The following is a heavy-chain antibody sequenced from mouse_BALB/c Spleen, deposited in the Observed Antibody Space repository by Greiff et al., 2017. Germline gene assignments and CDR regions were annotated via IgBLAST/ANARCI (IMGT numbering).Heavy chain of an antibody. D-gene: IGHD1-1*01. V-gene: IGHV6-6*02. CDR3: TRNYYGSLDY. CDR2: IRLKSNNYAT. CDR1: GFTFSNYW. J-gene: IGHJ2*01. Sequence: EVQLVESGGGLVQPGGSMKLSCVASGFTFSNYWMNWVRQSPEKGLEWVAEIRLKSNNYATHYAESVKGRFTISRDDSKSSVYLQMNNLRAEDTGIYYCTRNYYGSLDYWGQGTTLTVSS.